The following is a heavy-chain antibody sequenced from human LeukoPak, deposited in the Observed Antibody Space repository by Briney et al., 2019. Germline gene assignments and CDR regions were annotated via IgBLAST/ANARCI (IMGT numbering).Heavy chain of an antibody. CDR2: INSDSGST. CDR3: ARDLVVVVGPTLDY. J-gene: IGHJ4*02. CDR1: GYIFTRYY. D-gene: IGHD2-15*01. V-gene: IGHV1-46*01. Sequence: ASVKVSCKASGYIFTRYYIHWVRQAPGQGLERMGIINSDSGSTTYAQKFQGRVTVTRDTSTSTVYMELRGLKSEDTAVYYCARDLVVVVGPTLDYWGQGTLVTVSS.